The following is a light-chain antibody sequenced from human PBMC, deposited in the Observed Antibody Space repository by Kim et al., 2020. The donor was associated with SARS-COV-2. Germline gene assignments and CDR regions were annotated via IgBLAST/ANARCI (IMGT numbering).Light chain of an antibody. Sequence: ALGHTVRITCQGDSLRNSYAIWYQQQPGQAPVVVIYGKSNRLSGIPDRFSGSTSGSTASLIITGAQAEDEADYYCNSRDSSTNQLVFGGGTQLTVL. CDR1: SLRNSY. V-gene: IGLV3-19*01. J-gene: IGLJ2*01. CDR3: NSRDSSTNQLV. CDR2: GKS.